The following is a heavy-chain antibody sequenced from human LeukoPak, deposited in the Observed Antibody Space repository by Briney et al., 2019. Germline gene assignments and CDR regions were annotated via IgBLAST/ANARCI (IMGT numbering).Heavy chain of an antibody. Sequence: PSETLPLTCAVCGGSFSGYYWSWIRQPPGKGLEWIGEINHSGSTNYNPSLKSRVTISVDTSKNQFSLKLSSVTAADTAVYYCARSGPVDCSGGSCYEGYWGQGTLVTVSS. D-gene: IGHD2-15*01. V-gene: IGHV4-34*01. CDR2: INHSGST. J-gene: IGHJ4*02. CDR3: ARSGPVDCSGGSCYEGY. CDR1: GGSFSGYY.